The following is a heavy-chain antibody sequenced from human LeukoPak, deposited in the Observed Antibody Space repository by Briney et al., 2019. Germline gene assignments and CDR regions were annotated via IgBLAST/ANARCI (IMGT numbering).Heavy chain of an antibody. Sequence: AVGSLRLSCAASGFIFSSYAMSWVRQAPGQGLEWVSTIRGSGGVTDYADSGKGRFTISRDNSKNTLYLQMKSLRAEDTAVYYCAKSASGWYNFDYWGQGTLVTVSS. CDR2: IRGSGGVT. CDR3: AKSASGWYNFDY. J-gene: IGHJ4*02. V-gene: IGHV3-23*01. D-gene: IGHD6-19*01. CDR1: GFIFSSYA.